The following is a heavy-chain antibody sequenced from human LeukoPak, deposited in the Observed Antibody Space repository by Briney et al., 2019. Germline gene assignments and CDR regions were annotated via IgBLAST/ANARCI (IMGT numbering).Heavy chain of an antibody. D-gene: IGHD1-26*01. Sequence: SETLSLTCTVSGGSISSYYWSWIRQPAGKGLEWIGRIYTSGSTNYNPSLKSRVTISVDTSKNQFSLKLSSVTAADTAFYYCAKDWMYEWELRTFEYWGQGTLVTVSS. CDR3: AKDWMYEWELRTFEY. V-gene: IGHV4-4*07. CDR2: IYTSGST. J-gene: IGHJ4*02. CDR1: GGSISSYY.